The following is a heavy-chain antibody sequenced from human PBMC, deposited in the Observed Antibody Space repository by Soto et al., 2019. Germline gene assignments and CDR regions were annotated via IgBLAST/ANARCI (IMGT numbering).Heavy chain of an antibody. CDR2: IYYSGSA. Sequence: SETLSLTCTVSGASISSSNYYWGWIRQPPGKGLEWIGSIYYSGSAYYNPSLKSRVTISVDTSKNQFSLKLSSVTAADTAIYFCAKDGDIVPGAHFDYWGQGAPVTVSS. CDR3: AKDGDIVPGAHFDY. V-gene: IGHV4-39*02. CDR1: GASISSSNYY. J-gene: IGHJ4*02. D-gene: IGHD5-12*01.